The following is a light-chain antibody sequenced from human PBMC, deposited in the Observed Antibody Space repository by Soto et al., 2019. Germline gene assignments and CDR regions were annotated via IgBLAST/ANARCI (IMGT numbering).Light chain of an antibody. J-gene: IGKJ5*01. CDR1: QSVSSSY. V-gene: IGKV3-20*01. CDR3: QQYGSSPAT. Sequence: EIVLTQSPATLSLSPGERAHLSCRASQSVSSSYLAWYQQKPGQAPRLLIYGASSRATGIPDRFSGSGSGTDFTLTISRLEPEDFAVYYCQQYGSSPATFGQGTRLEIK. CDR2: GAS.